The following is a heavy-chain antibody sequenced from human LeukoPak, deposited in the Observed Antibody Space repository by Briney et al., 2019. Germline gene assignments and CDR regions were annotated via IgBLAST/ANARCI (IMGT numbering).Heavy chain of an antibody. D-gene: IGHD6-19*01. V-gene: IGHV3-20*04. Sequence: GGSLRLSCAASGFTFDDYGMSWVRQAPGKGLEWVSGINWNGGSTGYADSVKGRFTISRDNAKNSLYLQMNSLKTEDTAVYYCTRPGTVAGTKDYWGQGTLVTVSS. J-gene: IGHJ4*02. CDR3: TRPGTVAGTKDY. CDR1: GFTFDDYG. CDR2: INWNGGST.